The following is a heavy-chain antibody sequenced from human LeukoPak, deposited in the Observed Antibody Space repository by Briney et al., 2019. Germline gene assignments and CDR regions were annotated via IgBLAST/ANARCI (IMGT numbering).Heavy chain of an antibody. CDR2: IKQDGNEK. D-gene: IGHD4-17*01. CDR1: GFIFRNHW. Sequence: GGSRRLSCAASGFIFRNHWMSWVRPVPGRVLEWVAHIKQDGNEKHYVDSVEGRFTLSRDDSKNSLYLQMNSLRVDDSAVYYCARGPNYGDRVDYFDYWGQGTLVTVSS. CDR3: ARGPNYGDRVDYFDY. J-gene: IGHJ4*02. V-gene: IGHV3-7*01.